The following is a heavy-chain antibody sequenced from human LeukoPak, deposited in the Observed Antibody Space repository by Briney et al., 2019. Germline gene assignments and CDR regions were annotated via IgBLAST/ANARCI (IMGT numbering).Heavy chain of an antibody. Sequence: RAGGSLRLSCAASGFTFSSYWMSWVRQAPGKGLEWVSSISSSNSYIYYADSLKGRFTISRDNAKNSLYLQMNSLRAEDTAVYYCARGKLLLDFWGQGTLVTVSS. CDR1: GFTFSSYW. V-gene: IGHV3-21*01. CDR3: ARGKLLLDF. D-gene: IGHD1-26*01. J-gene: IGHJ4*02. CDR2: ISSSNSYI.